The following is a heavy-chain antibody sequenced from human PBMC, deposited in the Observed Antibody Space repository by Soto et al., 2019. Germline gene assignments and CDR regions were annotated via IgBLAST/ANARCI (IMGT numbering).Heavy chain of an antibody. CDR3: ATAILSPFSNFDS. D-gene: IGHD3-16*02. CDR1: GFTFSTYW. CDR2: IKEDASEE. V-gene: IGHV3-7*01. J-gene: IGHJ4*02. Sequence: EVQLVQSGGDLVQPGGSLRLSCVASGFTFSTYWMTWVRQAPGMGLEWVDGIKEDASEEVYVDSVKGRLSISRDNAKNSLYLQLASLRAEDAAVYYCATAILSPFSNFDSWGQGSLVTVSS.